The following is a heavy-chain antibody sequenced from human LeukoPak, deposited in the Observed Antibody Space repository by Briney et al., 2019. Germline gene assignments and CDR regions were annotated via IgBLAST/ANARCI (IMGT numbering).Heavy chain of an antibody. V-gene: IGHV1-18*01. Sequence: GASVKVSCKASGYTFTSYGISWVRQAPGQGLEWMGWISAYNGNTIYAQKLQGRVTMTTDTSTSTAYMELRSLRSDDTAVYYCARGRRITMIVGWFDPWGQGTLVTVSS. D-gene: IGHD3-22*01. CDR3: ARGRRITMIVGWFDP. J-gene: IGHJ5*02. CDR1: GYTFTSYG. CDR2: ISAYNGNT.